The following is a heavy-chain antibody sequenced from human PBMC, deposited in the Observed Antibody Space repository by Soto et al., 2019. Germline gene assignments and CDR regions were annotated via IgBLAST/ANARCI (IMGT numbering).Heavy chain of an antibody. CDR3: ARLYDFWSGKPSYGMDV. D-gene: IGHD3-3*01. CDR2: MNPNSGNT. V-gene: IGHV1-8*01. Sequence: QVQLVQSGAEVKKPGASVKVSCKASGYTFTSYDINWVRQATGQGLEWMGWMNPNSGNTGYAQKFQGRVTMTRNTSISTAYMELRSLRSEDTAVYYCARLYDFWSGKPSYGMDVWGQGTTVTVSS. J-gene: IGHJ6*02. CDR1: GYTFTSYD.